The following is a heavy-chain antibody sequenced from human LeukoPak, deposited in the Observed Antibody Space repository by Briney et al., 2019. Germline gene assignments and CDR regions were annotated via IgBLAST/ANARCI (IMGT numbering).Heavy chain of an antibody. CDR1: GFTFTSSA. D-gene: IGHD1-26*01. CDR3: AADDGSGSYYGPFSYAFDI. Sequence: GASVKVSCKASGFTFTSSAMQWVRQARGQRLEWIGWIVVGSGNTNYAQKFQERVTITRDMSTSTAYMELSSLRSEDTAVYYCAADDGSGSYYGPFSYAFDIWGRGTMVTVSS. V-gene: IGHV1-58*02. J-gene: IGHJ3*02. CDR2: IVVGSGNT.